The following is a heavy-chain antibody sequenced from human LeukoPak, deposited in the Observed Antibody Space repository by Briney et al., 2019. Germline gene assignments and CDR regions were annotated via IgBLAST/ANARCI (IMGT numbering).Heavy chain of an antibody. CDR1: GFTFNTYW. V-gene: IGHV3-7*01. CDR3: VRDKRGGSGAIYYDAFDV. Sequence: QPGGSLRLSCAASGFTFNTYWMIWVRQAPGKGLEWVANIDQGGSTKYYVDSLKGRFTISRDNAKNSLYLQMNSLRAEDTAVYYCVRDKRGGSGAIYYDAFDVWGQGTMVTVSS. CDR2: IDQGGSTK. D-gene: IGHD1-26*01. J-gene: IGHJ3*01.